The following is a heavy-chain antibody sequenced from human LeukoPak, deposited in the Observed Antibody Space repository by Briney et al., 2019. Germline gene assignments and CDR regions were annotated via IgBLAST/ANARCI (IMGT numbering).Heavy chain of an antibody. V-gene: IGHV3-30*02. CDR1: GFTFSSYG. D-gene: IGHD2-2*01. CDR3: AKFNRQYCSSTSCYGGFDY. CDR2: TRFDGSNK. J-gene: IGHJ4*02. Sequence: PGGSLRLSCAASGFTFSSYGMHWVRQAPGKGLEWVAFTRFDGSNKYYTDSVKGRFTLSRDNSKNTLYLQINSLRAEGTAVYYCAKFNRQYCSSTSCYGGFDYWGQGTLVTVSS.